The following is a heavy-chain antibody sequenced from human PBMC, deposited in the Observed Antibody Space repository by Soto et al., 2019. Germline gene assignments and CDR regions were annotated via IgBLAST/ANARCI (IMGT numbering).Heavy chain of an antibody. CDR3: AGREWTAQNYFDY. CDR2: IYYSGST. D-gene: IGHD3-3*01. CDR1: GGSISSYY. V-gene: IGHV4-59*01. Sequence: SETLSLTCTVSGGSISSYYWSWIRQPPGKGLEWIGYIYYSGSTNYNPSLKSRVTISVDTSKNQFSLKLSSVTAADTAVYYCAGREWTAQNYFDYWGQGTLVTVSS. J-gene: IGHJ4*02.